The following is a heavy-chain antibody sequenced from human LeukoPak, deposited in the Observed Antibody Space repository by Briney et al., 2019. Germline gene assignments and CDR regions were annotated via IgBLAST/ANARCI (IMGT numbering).Heavy chain of an antibody. V-gene: IGHV3-23*01. CDR2: ISPTTGTT. CDR1: VFPFSSYA. CDR3: ATKTSNADRYFDS. D-gene: IGHD4/OR15-4a*01. Sequence: GGSLSLYCAASVFPFSSYAMSRIRQAPRKGLDCLSAISPTTGTTFYADSVKGRFTISRDNSRGTLYLQMNGLRAEDTAKYYCATKTSNADRYFDSWGQGALVTVSS. J-gene: IGHJ4*02.